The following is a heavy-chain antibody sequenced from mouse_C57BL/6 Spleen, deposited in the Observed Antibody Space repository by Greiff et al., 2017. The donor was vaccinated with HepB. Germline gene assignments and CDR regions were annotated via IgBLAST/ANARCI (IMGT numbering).Heavy chain of an antibody. J-gene: IGHJ1*03. D-gene: IGHD1-1*01. V-gene: IGHV1-64*01. CDR2: IHPNSGST. Sequence: QVQLNQPGAELVKPGASVKLSCKASGYTFTSYWMHWVKQRPGQGLEWIGMIHPNSGSTNYNEKFKSKATLTVDTSSSTAYMQLSSLTSEDSAVYYCARDYGSSSSYWYFDVWGTGTTVTVSS. CDR3: ARDYGSSSSYWYFDV. CDR1: GYTFTSYW.